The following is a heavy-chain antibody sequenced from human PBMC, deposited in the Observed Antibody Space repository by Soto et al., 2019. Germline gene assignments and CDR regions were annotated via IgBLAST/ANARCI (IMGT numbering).Heavy chain of an antibody. V-gene: IGHV3-7*01. Sequence: GGSLRLSCAASGFTFSSYWMSWVRQAPGKGLEWVANIKQDGSEKYYVDSVKGRFTISSDNAKNSLYLQMNSLRAEDTAVYYCARAHLNDYGDYVGLRWFDPWGQGTLVTVSS. CDR3: ARAHLNDYGDYVGLRWFDP. CDR2: IKQDGSEK. D-gene: IGHD4-17*01. CDR1: GFTFSSYW. J-gene: IGHJ5*02.